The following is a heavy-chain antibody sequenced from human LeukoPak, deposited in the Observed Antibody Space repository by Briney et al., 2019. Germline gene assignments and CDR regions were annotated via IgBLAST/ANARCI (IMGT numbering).Heavy chain of an antibody. CDR3: ATETISGSSSRRIRWFDP. D-gene: IGHD1-26*01. Sequence: ASVKVSCKVSGYTLTELSMHWVRQAPGKGLGWMGGFDPEGGETIYAQKFQGRVTMTEDTSTDTAYMELSSLRSEDTAVYYCATETISGSSSRRIRWFDPWGQGTLVTVSS. V-gene: IGHV1-24*01. CDR1: GYTLTELS. CDR2: FDPEGGET. J-gene: IGHJ5*02.